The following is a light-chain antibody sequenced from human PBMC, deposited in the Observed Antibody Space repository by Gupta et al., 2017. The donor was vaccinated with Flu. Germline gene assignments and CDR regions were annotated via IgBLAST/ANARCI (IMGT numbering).Light chain of an antibody. J-gene: IGKJ2*01. Sequence: IVLIQSPHLLSLATAERATLSCRASQSVSSNLAWYQQKPGQAPRLLIYGASTRATGIPARFSGSGSGTEFTLTISSLQSEDFAVYYCQQYNNWPYTFGQGTKLEIK. CDR3: QQYNNWPYT. CDR2: GAS. CDR1: QSVSSN. V-gene: IGKV3-15*01.